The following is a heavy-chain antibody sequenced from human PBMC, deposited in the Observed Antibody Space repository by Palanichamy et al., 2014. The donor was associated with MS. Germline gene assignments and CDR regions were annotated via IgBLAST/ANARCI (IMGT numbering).Heavy chain of an antibody. CDR3: ARNTSIFSPGVHDAFDI. J-gene: IGHJ3*02. Sequence: QVQLQESGPGLVKPSETLSLTCSVSGGPISSSSHYWGWIRQPPGKGLEWIGTIYYSGSTYYNPSLKTRVTLSVDTPKNQFSLTLNSVTAADTAVYYCARNTSIFSPGVHDAFDIWGQGTTVTVSS. D-gene: IGHD3-10*01. V-gene: IGHV4-39*07. CDR1: GGPISSSSHY. CDR2: IYYSGST.